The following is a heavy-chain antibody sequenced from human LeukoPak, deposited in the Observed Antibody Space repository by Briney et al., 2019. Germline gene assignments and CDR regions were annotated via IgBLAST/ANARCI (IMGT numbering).Heavy chain of an antibody. CDR2: IIPIFGTA. J-gene: IGHJ4*02. CDR3: AREYSSSSHPSDY. V-gene: IGHV1-69*13. D-gene: IGHD6-6*01. Sequence: SVKVSCKASGGTFSSYAISWVRQAPGQGLEWMGGIIPIFGTANYAQKFQGRVTITADESTSTAYMELSSLRSEDTAVYYCAREYSSSSHPSDYWGQGTLVIVSS. CDR1: GGTFSSYA.